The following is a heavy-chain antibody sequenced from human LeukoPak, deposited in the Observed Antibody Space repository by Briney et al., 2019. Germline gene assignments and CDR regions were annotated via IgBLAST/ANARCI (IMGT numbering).Heavy chain of an antibody. V-gene: IGHV3-48*03. CDR2: ISSSGSTI. D-gene: IGHD2-15*01. Sequence: PGGSLRLSCAASGFTFSSYEMNWVRQAPGKGLEWVSYISSSGSTIYYADSVKGRFTISRDNAKNTLYLQMNSLRAEDTAVYYCARDRGAYCSGGSCYSRNWFDPWGQGTLVTVSS. J-gene: IGHJ5*02. CDR3: ARDRGAYCSGGSCYSRNWFDP. CDR1: GFTFSSYE.